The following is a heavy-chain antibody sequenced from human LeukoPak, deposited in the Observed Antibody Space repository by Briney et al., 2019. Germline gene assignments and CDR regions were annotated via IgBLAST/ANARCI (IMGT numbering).Heavy chain of an antibody. Sequence: SETLSLTCAVSGYSISSGYYWGWIRQPPGKGLERIGSIYHSGSTYYNPSLKSRVTISVDTSKNQFSLKLSSVTAADTAVYYCARLVSYYDSSGYYYYYYYYYMDVWGKGTTVTVSS. J-gene: IGHJ6*03. D-gene: IGHD3-22*01. CDR3: ARLVSYYDSSGYYYYYYYYYMDV. CDR1: GYSISSGYY. V-gene: IGHV4-38-2*01. CDR2: IYHSGST.